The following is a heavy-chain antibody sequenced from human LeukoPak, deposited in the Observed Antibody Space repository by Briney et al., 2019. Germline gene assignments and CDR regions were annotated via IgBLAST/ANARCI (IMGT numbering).Heavy chain of an antibody. V-gene: IGHV4-4*02. CDR1: GGSISNTNW. CDR2: ISLTGLT. J-gene: IGHJ4*02. CDR3: SRENGAFSPFGY. Sequence: PSGTLSLTCGVSGGSISNTNWWSWVRPPPGQGLEWIGEISLTGLTHYNPSLESRVTVTLDKSKNQLSLHLTSVTAADTAVYYCSRENGAFSPFGYWGQGTLVTVLS. D-gene: IGHD2-8*01.